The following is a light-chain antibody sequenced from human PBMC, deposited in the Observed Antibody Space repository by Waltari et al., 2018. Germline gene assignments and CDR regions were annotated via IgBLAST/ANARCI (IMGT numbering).Light chain of an antibody. CDR3: GTWDSSLSGAV. CDR1: SSNIGNNY. Sequence: QSVLTQPPSVSAAPGQRVTISCSGGSSNIGNNYVSWYRQFPGTAPKLLIYADSERPSGIPGRFSGSKSGTSDTLDITGLQAGDEADYYCGTWDSSLSGAVFGGGTHLTVL. V-gene: IGLV1-51*02. J-gene: IGLJ7*01. CDR2: ADS.